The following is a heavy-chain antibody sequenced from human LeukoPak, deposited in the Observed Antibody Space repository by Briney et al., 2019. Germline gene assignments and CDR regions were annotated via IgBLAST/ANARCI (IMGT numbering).Heavy chain of an antibody. CDR2: INHSGST. D-gene: IGHD1-26*01. CDR1: GGSFSGYY. J-gene: IGHJ3*02. V-gene: IGHV4-34*01. Sequence: PSETLSLTCAVYGGSFSGYYWSWIRQPPGKGLEWIGEINHSGSTNYNPSLKSRVTISVDTSKNQFSLKLSFVTAADTAVYYCARVSELLGAFDIWGQGTMVTVSS. CDR3: ARVSELLGAFDI.